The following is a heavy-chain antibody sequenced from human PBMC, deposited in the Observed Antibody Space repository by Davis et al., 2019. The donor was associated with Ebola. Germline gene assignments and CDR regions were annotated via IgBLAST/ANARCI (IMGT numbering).Heavy chain of an antibody. D-gene: IGHD6-19*01. Sequence: SGPTLVKPSETLTLTCTFSGFSSSIRSVSVGWIRQPPGEALEWLALIFGDGDTRYSRSLKARLTITKDPFENKVVLRMSNMGPSDTGTYFCARGGWLPDHWGQGTLVTVSS. CDR2: IFGDGDT. J-gene: IGHJ1*01. CDR1: GFSSSIRSVS. CDR3: ARGGWLPDH. V-gene: IGHV2-5*02.